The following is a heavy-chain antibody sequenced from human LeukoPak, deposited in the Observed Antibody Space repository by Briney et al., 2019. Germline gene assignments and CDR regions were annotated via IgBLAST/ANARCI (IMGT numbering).Heavy chain of an antibody. V-gene: IGHV4-34*01. J-gene: IGHJ4*02. D-gene: IGHD4-11*01. CDR3: ARRTTVTIPFGY. CDR1: GGSFSGYY. Sequence: SPSETLSLTCAVYGGSFSGYYWSWIRQPPGKGLEWIGEINHSGSTNYNPSLKSRVTISVDKSKNQFSLKLSSVTAADTAVFYCARRTTVTIPFGYWGQGTLVTVSS. CDR2: INHSGST.